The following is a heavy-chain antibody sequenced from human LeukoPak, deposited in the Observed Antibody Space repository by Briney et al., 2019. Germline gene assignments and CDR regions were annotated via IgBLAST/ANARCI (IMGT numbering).Heavy chain of an antibody. Sequence: GGSLRLSCAASGFTFSSYAMSWVRQAPGKGLEWVSAISGSSGSTYYADSVKGRFTISRDNSKNTLYLQMNSLRAEDTAVYYCAKAQRSMVRGVLDYWGQGTLVTVSS. J-gene: IGHJ4*02. D-gene: IGHD3-10*01. V-gene: IGHV3-23*01. CDR1: GFTFSSYA. CDR2: ISGSSGST. CDR3: AKAQRSMVRGVLDY.